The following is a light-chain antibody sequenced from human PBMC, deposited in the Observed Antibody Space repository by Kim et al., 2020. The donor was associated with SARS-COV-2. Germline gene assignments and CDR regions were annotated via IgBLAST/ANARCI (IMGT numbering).Light chain of an antibody. J-gene: IGLJ2*01. CDR1: SSEVGGYNF. CDR2: EVT. CDR3: CSYAGRYIVV. V-gene: IGLV2-11*01. Sequence: QSVTISCTGTSSEVGGYNFVSWYQQHPGKAPKVMIYEVTKRPSGVPDRFSGSKSANTASLTISGLQAEDEAEYYCCSYAGRYIVVFGGGTKLTVL.